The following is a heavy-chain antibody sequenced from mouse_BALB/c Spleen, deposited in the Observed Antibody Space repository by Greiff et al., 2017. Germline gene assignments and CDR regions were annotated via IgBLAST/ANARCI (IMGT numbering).Heavy chain of an antibody. D-gene: IGHD2-3*01. J-gene: IGHJ3*01. CDR3: ARWGYYEAWFAY. CDR1: GFTFSSFE. V-gene: IGHV5-17*02. CDR2: ISSGSSTI. Sequence: EVKLMESGGGLVQPGGSRKLSCAASGFTFSSFEMHWVRQAPEKGLEWVAYISSGSSTIYYADTVKGRFTISRDNPKNTLFLQMTSLRSEDTAMYYCARWGYYEAWFAYWGQGTLVTVSA.